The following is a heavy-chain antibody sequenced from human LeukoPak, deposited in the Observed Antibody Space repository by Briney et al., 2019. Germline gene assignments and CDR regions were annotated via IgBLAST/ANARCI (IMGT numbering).Heavy chain of an antibody. Sequence: GRSLRLSCAASGFTFRPYGMHWVRQAPGKGPEWVAFILNDGNTKHYADSVRGRFTISRDNSKNTLYLQMNSLRAEDTAVYYCARDIGDCSSGGCYSDYFDYWGQGTLVTVSS. V-gene: IGHV3-33*01. J-gene: IGHJ4*02. CDR3: ARDIGDCSSGGCYSDYFDY. D-gene: IGHD2-15*01. CDR2: ILNDGNTK. CDR1: GFTFRPYG.